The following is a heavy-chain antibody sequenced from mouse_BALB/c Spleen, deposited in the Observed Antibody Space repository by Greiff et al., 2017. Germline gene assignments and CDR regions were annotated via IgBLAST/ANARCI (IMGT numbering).Heavy chain of an antibody. V-gene: IGHV1-63*02. CDR1: GHTFTNYW. CDR3: ARRDDYVFAY. D-gene: IGHD2-4*01. Sequence: VQLQESGAELVRPGTSVKISCKASGHTFTNYWLGWVKQRPGHGLEWIGDIYPGGGYTNYNEKFKGKATLTADTSSSTAYMQLSSLTSEDSAVYFCARRDDYVFAYWGQGTLVTVSA. CDR2: IYPGGGYT. J-gene: IGHJ3*01.